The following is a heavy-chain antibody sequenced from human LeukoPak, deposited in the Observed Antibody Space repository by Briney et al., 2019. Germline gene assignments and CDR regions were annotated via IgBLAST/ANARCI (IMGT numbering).Heavy chain of an antibody. V-gene: IGHV1-24*01. J-gene: IGHJ4*02. Sequence: ASVKVSCKASGYTFTSYGITWVRQAPGQGLEWMGGFDPEDGETIYAQKFQGRVTMTEDTSTDTAYMELSSLRSEDTAVYYCASSPHYYGSGIFDYWGQGTLVTVSS. CDR1: GYTFTSYG. CDR3: ASSPHYYGSGIFDY. CDR2: FDPEDGET. D-gene: IGHD3-10*01.